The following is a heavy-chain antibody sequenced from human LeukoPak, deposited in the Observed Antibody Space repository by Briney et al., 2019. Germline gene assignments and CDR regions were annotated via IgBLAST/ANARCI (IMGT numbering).Heavy chain of an antibody. Sequence: GGSLRLSCAASGFTFSSYAMSWVRQAPGKGLEWVSAISGSGGSTYYADSVKGRFTISRDNSKNTLYLQMNSLRAEDTAVYYCAEVWVTMVRGVIIRYFQHWGQGTLVTVSS. V-gene: IGHV3-23*01. CDR1: GFTFSSYA. CDR3: AEVWVTMVRGVIIRYFQH. J-gene: IGHJ1*01. D-gene: IGHD3-10*01. CDR2: ISGSGGST.